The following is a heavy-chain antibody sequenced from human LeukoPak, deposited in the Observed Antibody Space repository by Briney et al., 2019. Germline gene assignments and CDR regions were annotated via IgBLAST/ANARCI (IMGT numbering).Heavy chain of an antibody. V-gene: IGHV3-21*01. Sequence: GGSLRLSCAASGFTFSIYGMGWVRQAPGKGLEWVSSISSSSSYIYYADSVKGRFTISRDNAKNSLYLQMNSLRAEDTAVYYCARDLIDQNWFDPWGQGTLVTVSS. CDR2: ISSSSSYI. CDR3: ARDLIDQNWFDP. CDR1: GFTFSIYG. J-gene: IGHJ5*02. D-gene: IGHD2-8*01.